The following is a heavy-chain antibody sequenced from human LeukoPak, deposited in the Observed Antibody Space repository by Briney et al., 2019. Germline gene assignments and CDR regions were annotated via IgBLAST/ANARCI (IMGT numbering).Heavy chain of an antibody. Sequence: GGSLRLSCAASGFTFSKFVVSWVRQAPGKEVEWVWTISDDGETTYYADSVRGRFTISRDNSRNTLYLQMNSLRVDDTAVYYCAGEVVASFFDFWGRGALLTV. CDR3: AGEVVASFFDF. CDR2: ISDDGETT. V-gene: IGHV3-23*01. J-gene: IGHJ4*02. CDR1: GFTFSKFV. D-gene: IGHD3-22*01.